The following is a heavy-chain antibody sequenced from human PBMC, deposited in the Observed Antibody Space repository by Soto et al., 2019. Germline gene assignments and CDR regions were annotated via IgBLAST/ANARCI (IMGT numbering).Heavy chain of an antibody. CDR1: RFTFSSYG. J-gene: IGHJ4*02. CDR3: AKAPSGSYYGYFDY. Sequence: GGSLRLSCAASRFTFSSYGMHWVRQAPGKGLEWVAVISYDGSNKYYADSVKGRFTISRDNSKNTLYLQMNSLRAEDTAVYYCAKAPSGSYYGYFDYWGQGTLVTVSS. V-gene: IGHV3-30*18. D-gene: IGHD1-26*01. CDR2: ISYDGSNK.